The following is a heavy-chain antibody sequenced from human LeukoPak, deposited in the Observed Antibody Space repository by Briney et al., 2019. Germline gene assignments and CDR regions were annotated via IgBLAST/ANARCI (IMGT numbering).Heavy chain of an antibody. J-gene: IGHJ1*01. CDR3: ARLQPDGTTANFQH. CDR1: GGTFSSYA. CDR2: IIPIFGTA. Sequence: GSSVKVSCKASGGTFSSYAISWVRQAPGQGLEWMGGIIPIFGTANYAQKFQGRVTITADESTSTAYMELSSLRSEDTAVYYCARLQPDGTTANFQHWGQGTLVTVSS. D-gene: IGHD4-17*01. V-gene: IGHV1-69*01.